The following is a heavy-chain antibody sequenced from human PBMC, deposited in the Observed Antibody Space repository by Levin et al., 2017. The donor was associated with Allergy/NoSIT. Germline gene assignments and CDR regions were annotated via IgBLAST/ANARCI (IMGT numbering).Heavy chain of an antibody. V-gene: IGHV3-20*01. J-gene: IGHJ5*02. CDR1: GFTFDDYG. D-gene: IGHD5-18*01. CDR2: INWNGGST. Sequence: GGSLRLSCAASGFTFDDYGMSWVRQVPGKGLEWVSGINWNGGSTGYADSVKGRFTISRDNAKNSLYLQMNSLRAEDTALYHCARAPDTAMVTGWFDPWGQGTLVTVSS. CDR3: ARAPDTAMVTGWFDP.